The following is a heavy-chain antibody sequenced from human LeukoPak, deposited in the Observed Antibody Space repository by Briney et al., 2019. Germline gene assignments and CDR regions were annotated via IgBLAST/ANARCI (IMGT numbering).Heavy chain of an antibody. CDR2: ISSCGSTI. V-gene: IGHV3-11*01. Sequence: GGSLRLSCAASGFTFNDYYISWIRQAPGKGLEWVSYISSCGSTIYYADSVKGRFTISRDNAKNSLFLQMNSLRAEDTAVYYCARLFVGRHRVNDFWGQGTLVTVSS. J-gene: IGHJ4*02. D-gene: IGHD3/OR15-3a*01. CDR1: GFTFNDYY. CDR3: ARLFVGRHRVNDF.